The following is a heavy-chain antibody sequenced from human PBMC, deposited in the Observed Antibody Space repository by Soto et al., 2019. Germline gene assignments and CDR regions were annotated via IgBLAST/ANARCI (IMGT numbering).Heavy chain of an antibody. CDR1: GFTFSSYW. J-gene: IGHJ5*02. Sequence: EVQLVESGGGLVQPGGSLRLSCAASGFTFSSYWMHWVRQAPGKGLVWVSRINSAATSTSYADSVKGRFTISRDNAKNTLYLQMNSLRAEDTAVYYCARERWGIAAAGTGGNWFDPWGQGTLVTVSS. V-gene: IGHV3-74*01. CDR2: INSAATST. D-gene: IGHD6-13*01. CDR3: ARERWGIAAAGTGGNWFDP.